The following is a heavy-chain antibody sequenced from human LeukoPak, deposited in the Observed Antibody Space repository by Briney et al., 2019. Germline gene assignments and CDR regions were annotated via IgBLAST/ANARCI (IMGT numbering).Heavy chain of an antibody. Sequence: GGSLRLSCAASGFTFSSYAMSWVRQAPGKGLEWVANINKDGGEKYYVDSVKGRFTISRDNAKNSLYLQMNSLRADDTAVYYCVKDSPPRYSGSPPAYWGQGTLVTVSS. CDR3: VKDSPPRYSGSPPAY. V-gene: IGHV3-7*03. J-gene: IGHJ4*02. CDR1: GFTFSSYA. D-gene: IGHD1-26*01. CDR2: INKDGGEK.